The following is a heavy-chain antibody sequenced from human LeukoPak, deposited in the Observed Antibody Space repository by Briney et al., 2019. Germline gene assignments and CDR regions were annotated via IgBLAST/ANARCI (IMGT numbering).Heavy chain of an antibody. CDR1: GASISSYY. Sequence: PSETLSLTCTVSGASISSYYWIWIRQPQGKGLEWIGHIYYDGSTNYNPSLKSRVTISVDTSKNQFSLNLGSVTAADTAVYYCARGAVAGKMSWFDPWGQGTLVTVSS. J-gene: IGHJ5*02. V-gene: IGHV4-59*01. CDR2: IYYDGST. CDR3: ARGAVAGKMSWFDP. D-gene: IGHD6-19*01.